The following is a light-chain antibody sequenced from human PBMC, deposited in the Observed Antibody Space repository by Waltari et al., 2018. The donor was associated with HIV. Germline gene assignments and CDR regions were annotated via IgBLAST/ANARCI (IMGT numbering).Light chain of an antibody. CDR1: SSNIETNT. J-gene: IGLJ3*02. CDR3: AAWDDRLHGWV. V-gene: IGLV1-44*01. Sequence: QSVLTQSPSASGTPGQRVTIFCSGTSSNIETNTLNWYQHIQGTAPKRLIYSDNQRPSGVPDRFSASKSGTSGSLAISGLQSGDEAAYYCAAWDDRLHGWVFGGGTKLTVL. CDR2: SDN.